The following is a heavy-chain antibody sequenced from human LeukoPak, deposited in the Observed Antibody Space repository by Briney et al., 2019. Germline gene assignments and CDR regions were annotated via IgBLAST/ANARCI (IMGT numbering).Heavy chain of an antibody. D-gene: IGHD3-10*01. V-gene: IGHV3-23*01. CDR3: AKLLWFGELFLFDY. CDR1: GFTFSTYG. CDR2: ISGSAATT. Sequence: PGGTLRLSCAASGFTFSTYGMTWVRQAPGKGLEWVSAISGSAATTFYADSVKGRFTISRDNSKNTLYLQMNSLRAEDTAVYYCAKLLWFGELFLFDYWGQGTLVTVSS. J-gene: IGHJ4*02.